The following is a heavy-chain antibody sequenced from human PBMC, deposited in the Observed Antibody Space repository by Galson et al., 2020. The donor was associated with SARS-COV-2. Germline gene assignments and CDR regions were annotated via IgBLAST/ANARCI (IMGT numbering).Heavy chain of an antibody. Sequence: SQASETLSLTFAVYGGSLSGYYWSWIRQSPGKGLEWIGAINHSGSTHYTPSLKSRVTISVDTSKNPFSRKLSTATAAETALYYCAGGPPVLDYEDMLTGYMGGHYYYGMDGWGQGTTVTVSS. CDR2: INHSGST. CDR3: AGGPPVLDYEDMLTGYMGGHYYYGMDG. CDR1: GGSLSGYY. J-gene: IGHJ6*02. V-gene: IGHV4-34*01. D-gene: IGHD3-9*01.